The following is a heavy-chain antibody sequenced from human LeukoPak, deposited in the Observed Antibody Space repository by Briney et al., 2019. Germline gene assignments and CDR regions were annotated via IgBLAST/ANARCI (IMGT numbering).Heavy chain of an antibody. J-gene: IGHJ4*02. CDR2: IYHSGST. CDR3: ARNGGSSDFDY. Sequence: SETLSLTCAVSGGSISGSDWWSWVRQPPGKGLEWIGEIYHSGSTNYNPSLKSRVTISVDKSKNQFSLKLSSVTAADTAVYYCARNGGSSDFDYWGQGTLVTVSS. CDR1: GGSISGSDW. D-gene: IGHD4-23*01. V-gene: IGHV4-4*02.